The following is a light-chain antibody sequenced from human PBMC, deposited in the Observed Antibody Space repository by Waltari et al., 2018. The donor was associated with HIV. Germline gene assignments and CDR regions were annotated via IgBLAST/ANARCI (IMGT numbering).Light chain of an antibody. J-gene: IGKJ2*01. V-gene: IGKV2-28*01. CDR3: MQALQTPYT. CDR2: LAS. Sequence: DIVMTQSPLSLTVTPGEPASISCRSSQSLLHTNGYNYLDWYLQKPGQSPQLLISLASNRASGVPDRFSGSGAGSDVTLKISRVEPEDVGIYYCMQALQTPYTFGQGTKLEIK. CDR1: QSLLHTNGYNY.